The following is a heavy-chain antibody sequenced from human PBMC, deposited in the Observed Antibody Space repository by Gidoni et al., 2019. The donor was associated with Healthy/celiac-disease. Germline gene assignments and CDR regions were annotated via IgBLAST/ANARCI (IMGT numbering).Heavy chain of an antibody. CDR1: GYSFTSYC. CDR2: IYPGDSDT. J-gene: IGHJ6*02. Sequence: EVQLVQSGAEVKKPGESLKISCTASGYSFTSYCIGWVRQMPGKGLEWMGIIYPGDSDTRYSPSFQGQVTISADKSISTAYLQWSSLKASDTAMYYCARHRFVVVPAAIRMGYYYYGMDVWGQGTTVTVSS. CDR3: ARHRFVVVPAAIRMGYYYYGMDV. D-gene: IGHD2-2*02. V-gene: IGHV5-51*01.